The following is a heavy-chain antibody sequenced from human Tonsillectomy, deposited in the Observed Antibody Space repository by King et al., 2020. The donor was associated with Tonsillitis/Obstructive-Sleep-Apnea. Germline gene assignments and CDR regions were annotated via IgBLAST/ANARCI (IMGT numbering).Heavy chain of an antibody. Sequence: VQLQESGPGLVKPSETLSLTCTVSGGSISSNYWSWIRQSPGKGLEWIGFIYYTGSTNYNPSLKSRVPISVDKSKNQFSLKLSSVTAADTAMYYCARHYSSGVRFYYYFYMDVWGKGTTVTVSS. D-gene: IGHD4-11*01. J-gene: IGHJ6*03. V-gene: IGHV4-59*08. CDR3: ARHYSSGVRFYYYFYMDV. CDR1: GGSISSNY. CDR2: IYYTGST.